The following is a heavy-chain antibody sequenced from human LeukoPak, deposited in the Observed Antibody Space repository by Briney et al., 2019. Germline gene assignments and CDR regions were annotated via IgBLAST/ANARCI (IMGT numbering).Heavy chain of an antibody. CDR2: IGTSSTTI. Sequence: GSLRLSCAASGFIFSRDSMNWVRQPPGKGLEWVSNIGTSSTTIYYADSVKGRFTISRDNAKNSLYLQMNSLRADDTAVYYCARFAAGGSYYYYMDVWGKGTTVTVSS. J-gene: IGHJ6*03. CDR1: GFIFSRDS. V-gene: IGHV3-48*01. CDR3: ARFAAGGSYYYYMDV. D-gene: IGHD6-25*01.